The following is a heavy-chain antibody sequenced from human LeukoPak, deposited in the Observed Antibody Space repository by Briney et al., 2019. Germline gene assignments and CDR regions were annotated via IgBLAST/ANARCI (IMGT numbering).Heavy chain of an antibody. CDR1: GFAFSNAW. D-gene: IGHD1-26*01. Sequence: PGGSLRLSCAASGFAFSNAWMSWVRQAPGKGLEWVGRIKSKTDGGTTDYAAPVKGRFTISRDDSKNTLYLQMNSLKTEDTAVYYCTTSKDSGSYPYYFDYWGQRTLVTVSS. J-gene: IGHJ4*02. V-gene: IGHV3-15*01. CDR3: TTSKDSGSYPYYFDY. CDR2: IKSKTDGGTT.